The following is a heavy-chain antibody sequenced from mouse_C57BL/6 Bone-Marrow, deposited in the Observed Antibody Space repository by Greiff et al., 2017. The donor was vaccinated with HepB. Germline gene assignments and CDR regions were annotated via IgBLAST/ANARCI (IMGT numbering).Heavy chain of an antibody. Sequence: EVHLVESGGGLVKPGGSLKLSCAASGFTFSDYGMHWVRQAPEKGLEWVAYISSGSSTIYYADTVKGRFTISRDNAKNTLFLQMTSLRSEDTAMYYCARTMVTTQSYYFDYWGQGTTLTVSS. J-gene: IGHJ2*01. V-gene: IGHV5-17*01. D-gene: IGHD2-1*01. CDR2: ISSGSSTI. CDR1: GFTFSDYG. CDR3: ARTMVTTQSYYFDY.